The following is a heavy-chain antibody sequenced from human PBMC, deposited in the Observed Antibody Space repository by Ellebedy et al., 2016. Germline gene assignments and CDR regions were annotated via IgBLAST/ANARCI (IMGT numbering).Heavy chain of an antibody. CDR3: SRVAGVSVAGSTPNDFRYFDL. V-gene: IGHV3-30-3*01. CDR2: ISYDGSKK. Sequence: GGSLRLSCVASGFTFSSYAIHWVRQAPGKGLEWVTVISYDGSKKYYADSVKGRFTISRDNSKNTLYVQMNSLRAEDTAVYYCSRVAGVSVAGSTPNDFRYFDLWGRGTLVTV. D-gene: IGHD6-19*01. J-gene: IGHJ2*01. CDR1: GFTFSSYA.